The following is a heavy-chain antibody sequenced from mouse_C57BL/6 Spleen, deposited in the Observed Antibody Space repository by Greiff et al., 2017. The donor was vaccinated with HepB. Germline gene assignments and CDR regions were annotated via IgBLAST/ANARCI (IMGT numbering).Heavy chain of an antibody. D-gene: IGHD1-1*01. J-gene: IGHJ2*01. CDR3: AAYYYGSSYEEDYFDY. Sequence: VQLQQSGAELVKPGASVKLSCTASGFNIKDYYMHWVKQRTEQGLEWIGRIDPEDGETKYAPKFQGKATITADTSSNTAYLQLSSLTSEDTAVYYCAAYYYGSSYEEDYFDYWGQGPTLTVSS. CDR1: GFNIKDYY. V-gene: IGHV14-2*01. CDR2: IDPEDGET.